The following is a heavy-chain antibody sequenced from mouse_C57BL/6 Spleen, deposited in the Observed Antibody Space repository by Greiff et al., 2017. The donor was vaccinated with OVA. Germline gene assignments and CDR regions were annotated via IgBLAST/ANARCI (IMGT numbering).Heavy chain of an antibody. CDR2: INPSSGYT. J-gene: IGHJ4*01. V-gene: IGHV1-4*01. CDR3: AIHSYYAMDY. CDR1: GYTFTSYT. Sequence: QVQLQQSGAELARPGASVKMSCKASGYTFTSYTMHWVKQRPGQGLEWIGYINPSSGYTKYNQKFKDKATLTADKSSSTAYMQLSSLTSEDSAVYYCAIHSYYAMDYWGQGTSVTVSS.